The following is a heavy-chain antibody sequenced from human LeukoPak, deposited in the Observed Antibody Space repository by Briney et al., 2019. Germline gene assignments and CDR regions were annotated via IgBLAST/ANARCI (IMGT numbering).Heavy chain of an antibody. D-gene: IGHD5-18*01. CDR1: GGSISSYY. Sequence: SETLSLTCTVSGGSISSYYWSWIRQPPGKGLEWIGYIYYSGSTNYNPSLKSRVTISVDTSKNQFSLKLSSVTAADTAVYYCARHLRGPCGYVELPHYGMDVWGQGTTVTVSS. CDR3: ARHLRGPCGYVELPHYGMDV. V-gene: IGHV4-59*08. CDR2: IYYSGST. J-gene: IGHJ6*02.